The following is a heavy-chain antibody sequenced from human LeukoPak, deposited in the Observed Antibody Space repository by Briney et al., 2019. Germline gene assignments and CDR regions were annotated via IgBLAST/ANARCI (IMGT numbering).Heavy chain of an antibody. Sequence: GGSLRLSCAAPGFTISAYGMHWVRQAPGKGLEWVAVISYDGSNKYYADSVKGRFTISRDNSKNTLYLQMNSLRAEDTAVYYCAREGQWLVRTFDYWGQGTLVTVSS. CDR1: GFTISAYG. CDR2: ISYDGSNK. CDR3: AREGQWLVRTFDY. V-gene: IGHV3-30*19. D-gene: IGHD6-19*01. J-gene: IGHJ4*02.